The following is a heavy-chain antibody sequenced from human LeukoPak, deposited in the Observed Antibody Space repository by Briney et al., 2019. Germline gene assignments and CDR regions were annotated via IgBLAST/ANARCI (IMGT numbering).Heavy chain of an antibody. CDR3: AGSSGWWAHGY. D-gene: IGHD6-19*01. CDR2: ISGSGSDT. CDR1: GLTFTNYG. V-gene: IGHV3-23*01. J-gene: IGHJ4*02. Sequence: GGSLKLSCAASGLTFTNYGMTWVRQAPGKGLEWVSSISGSGSDTYYADSVKGRFTISRDNSKNTLYVQMVSLRAEDTAIYYCAGSSGWWAHGYWGQGTLVTVSS.